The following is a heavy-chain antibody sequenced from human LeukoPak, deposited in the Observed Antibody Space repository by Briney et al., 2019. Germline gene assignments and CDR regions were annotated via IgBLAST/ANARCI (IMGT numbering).Heavy chain of an antibody. CDR1: GFTFNAYA. Sequence: TGGSLRLSCAASGFTFNAYAMHWVRQAPGKGLEWVTIISYDGSNKYCSDSVKGRFTISRDNSNNTLYLQMNSLRTEDTAVYYCARAGNYYKEIDCWGQGTLVTVSS. CDR3: ARAGNYYKEIDC. D-gene: IGHD3-10*01. J-gene: IGHJ4*02. CDR2: ISYDGSNK. V-gene: IGHV3-30*04.